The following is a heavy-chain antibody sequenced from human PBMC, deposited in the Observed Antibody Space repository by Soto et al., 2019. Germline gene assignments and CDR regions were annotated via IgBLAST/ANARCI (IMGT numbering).Heavy chain of an antibody. Sequence: WWSLRLSCSASVFTFSSYAMSWVRQAPGKGLEWVSAISSSGGSTYYADSVKGRFTISRDNSKNTLYLQMNSLRAEDTAVYYCAKDPRVRYFDWHDYYYYGMDVWGQGTTVTVSS. CDR2: ISSSGGST. CDR1: VFTFSSYA. J-gene: IGHJ6*02. CDR3: AKDPRVRYFDWHDYYYYGMDV. V-gene: IGHV3-23*01. D-gene: IGHD3-9*01.